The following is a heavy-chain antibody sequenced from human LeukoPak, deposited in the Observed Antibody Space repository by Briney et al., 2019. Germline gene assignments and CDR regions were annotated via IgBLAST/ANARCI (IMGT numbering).Heavy chain of an antibody. CDR2: IYYSGST. D-gene: IGHD3-10*01. J-gene: IGHJ3*02. Sequence: SETLSLTCTVSGGSISSYYWSWIRQPPGKGLEWIGYIYYSGSTNYNPSLKSRVTISVDTSKNQFSLKLSSVTAADTAVYYCARRSTGSGSYYEGARHAFDIWGQGTMVTVSS. V-gene: IGHV4-59*08. CDR1: GGSISSYY. CDR3: ARRSTGSGSYYEGARHAFDI.